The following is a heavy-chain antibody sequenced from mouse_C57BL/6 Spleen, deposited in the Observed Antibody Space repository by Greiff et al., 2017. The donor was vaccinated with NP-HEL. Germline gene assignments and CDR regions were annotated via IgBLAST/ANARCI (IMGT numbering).Heavy chain of an antibody. J-gene: IGHJ2*01. CDR2: INYDGSST. V-gene: IGHV5-16*01. Sequence: DVKLVESEGGLVQPGSSMKLSCTASGFTFSDYYMAWVRQVPEKGLEWVANINYDGSSTYYLDSLKSRFIISRDNAKNILYLQMSSLKSEDTATYYCARDENGNFDYWGQGTTLTVSS. D-gene: IGHD1-3*01. CDR3: ARDENGNFDY. CDR1: GFTFSDYY.